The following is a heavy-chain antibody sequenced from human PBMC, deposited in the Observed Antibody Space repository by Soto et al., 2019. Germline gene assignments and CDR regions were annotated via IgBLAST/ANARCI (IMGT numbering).Heavy chain of an antibody. CDR2: ISSIGVAT. J-gene: IGHJ4*02. CDR3: AKVSSSSVRNYFDY. CDR1: GFTFSIHE. V-gene: IGHV3-48*03. D-gene: IGHD6-6*01. Sequence: GGSLRLSCAASGFTFSIHEMNWVRQAPGKGLEWVSYISSIGVATYYADSVKGRFTISRDNAKNSLYLQMNSLRAEDTAVYYCAKVSSSSVRNYFDYWGQGTLVTVSS.